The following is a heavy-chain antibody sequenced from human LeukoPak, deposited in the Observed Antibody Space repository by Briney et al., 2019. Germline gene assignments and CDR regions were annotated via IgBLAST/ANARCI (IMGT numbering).Heavy chain of an antibody. V-gene: IGHV3-23*01. D-gene: IGHD4-11*01. CDR2: ISGSGGST. CDR3: AKERLTTTTFDS. Sequence: GGSLRLSCAASGFMFSTYAMSWVRQAPGKGLEWVSLISGSGGSTYYADSVKGRFTISRDNGKNTLSLRMNSLRAEDTALYYCAKERLTTTTFDSWGRGTLVTVSS. CDR1: GFMFSTYA. J-gene: IGHJ4*02.